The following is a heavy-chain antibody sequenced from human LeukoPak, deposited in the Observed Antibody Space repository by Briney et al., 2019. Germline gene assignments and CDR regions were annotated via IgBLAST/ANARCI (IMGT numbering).Heavy chain of an antibody. Sequence: PRASVKVSCKASGYTFTDYYMHWVRQAPGQGLEWMGWINPYSGGTNYAQKFQGRVTVTRDTSISTAYLDMSRLRSDDTAVYFCARDLAFGEMVTNRGAFDIWGQGTMATVSS. CDR1: GYTFTDYY. CDR2: INPYSGGT. V-gene: IGHV1-2*02. J-gene: IGHJ3*02. CDR3: ARDLAFGEMVTNRGAFDI. D-gene: IGHD5-24*01.